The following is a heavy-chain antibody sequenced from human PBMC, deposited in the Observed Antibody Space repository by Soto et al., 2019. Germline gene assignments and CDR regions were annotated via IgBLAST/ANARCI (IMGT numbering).Heavy chain of an antibody. Sequence: QITLKESGPTLVKPTQTLTLTCTFSGFSLSTSGVGVGWIRQPPGKALEWLALIYWDDDKRYSPSLKSRLTITKDTSKNQVVLTMTNMDPVDTDTYYCAHSRIQLWSIFFDYWGQGTLVTVSS. CDR1: GFSLSTSGVG. CDR3: AHSRIQLWSIFFDY. D-gene: IGHD5-18*01. J-gene: IGHJ4*02. V-gene: IGHV2-5*02. CDR2: IYWDDDK.